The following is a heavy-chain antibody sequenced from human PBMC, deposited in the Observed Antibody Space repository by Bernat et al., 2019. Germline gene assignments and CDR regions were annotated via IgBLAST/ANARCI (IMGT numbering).Heavy chain of an antibody. D-gene: IGHD5-18*01. V-gene: IGHV3-30-3*01. Sequence: QVQLVESGGGVVQPGRSLRLSCAASGFTFSSYAMHWVRQAPGKGLEWVAVISYDGSNKYYADSVKGRFTISRDNSKNTLYLQMNSLRAEDTAVYYCARGYQIQLWLLFIDYWGQGTLVTVSS. CDR3: ARGYQIQLWLLFIDY. J-gene: IGHJ4*02. CDR1: GFTFSSYA. CDR2: ISYDGSNK.